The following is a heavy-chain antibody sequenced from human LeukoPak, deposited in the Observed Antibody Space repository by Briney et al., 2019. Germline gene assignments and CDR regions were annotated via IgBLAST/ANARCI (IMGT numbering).Heavy chain of an antibody. CDR3: ARELIKAGYNYYYCYMDV. Sequence: SETLSLTCTVSGGSISSGSYYWSWIRQPAGKGLEWIGRIYTSGSTKYNPSLNSRVTISLDTSNNQFSLKLSSVTAADTAMYYCARELIKAGYNYYYCYMDVWGKGTTVTVSS. V-gene: IGHV4-61*02. CDR2: IYTSGST. CDR1: GGSISSGSYY. J-gene: IGHJ6*03. D-gene: IGHD5-24*01.